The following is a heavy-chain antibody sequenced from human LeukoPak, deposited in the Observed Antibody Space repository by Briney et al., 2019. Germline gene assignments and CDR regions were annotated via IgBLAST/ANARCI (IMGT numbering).Heavy chain of an antibody. CDR1: GGSFSGYY. D-gene: IGHD2/OR15-2a*01. CDR2: INHRGST. CDR3: ARGFYGY. J-gene: IGHJ4*02. V-gene: IGHV4-34*01. Sequence: SETLSLTCAVYGGSFSGYYWSWIRQPPGKGLEWIGEINHRGSTNYNPSLKSRVTISVDTSKNQFSLKLSSVTAADTAVYYCARGFYGYWGQGTLVTVSS.